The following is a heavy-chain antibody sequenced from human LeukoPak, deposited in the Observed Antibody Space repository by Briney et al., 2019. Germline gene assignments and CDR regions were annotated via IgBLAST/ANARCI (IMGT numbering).Heavy chain of an antibody. Sequence: YXXNXVRQAPGXGLXXXASITSGSDYIYYADSVKGRFTISRXXXKNSLYLQMNSLRAEDTAVYYXXXXXXXXXXVESGGGFDYWGQGTLVTVSS. CDR2: ITSGSDYI. V-gene: IGHV3-21*04. CDR3: XXXXXXXXXVESGGGFDY. D-gene: IGHD3-10*01. J-gene: IGHJ4*02. CDR1: YX.